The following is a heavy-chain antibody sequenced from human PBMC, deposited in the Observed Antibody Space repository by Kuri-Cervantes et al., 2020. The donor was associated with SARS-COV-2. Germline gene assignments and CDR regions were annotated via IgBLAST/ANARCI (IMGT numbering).Heavy chain of an antibody. V-gene: IGHV3-30-3*01. D-gene: IGHD2-21*01. CDR3: ARVAGEGPIYYYYMDV. CDR1: GFTFSSYA. J-gene: IGHJ6*03. CDR2: ISYDGSNK. Sequence: GESLKISCAASGFTFSSYAMHWVRQAPGKGLEWVAVISYDGSNKYYADSVKGRFTISRDSSKNTLYLHMNSLRGDDTAVYYCARVAGEGPIYYYYMDVWGKGTTVTVSS.